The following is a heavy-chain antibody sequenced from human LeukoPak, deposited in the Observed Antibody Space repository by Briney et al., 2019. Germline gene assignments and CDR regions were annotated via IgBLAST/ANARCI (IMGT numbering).Heavy chain of an antibody. Sequence: GGSLRLSCAASGFIFNNYGLIWVRQATGKGLEWVSANDGGGTNYADFVKGRFTISRDNSKNTLFLQMNSLRAEDTALYYCAKGSSGYFVDLWGQGTLVTVSS. CDR1: GFIFNNYG. CDR2: NDGGGT. D-gene: IGHD3-22*01. V-gene: IGHV3-23*01. CDR3: AKGSSGYFVDL. J-gene: IGHJ5*02.